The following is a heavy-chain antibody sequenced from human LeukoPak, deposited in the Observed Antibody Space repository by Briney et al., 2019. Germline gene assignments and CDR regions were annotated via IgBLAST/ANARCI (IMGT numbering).Heavy chain of an antibody. CDR2: IYYSGST. CDR1: GGSISSGGYY. V-gene: IGHV4-31*03. D-gene: IGHD5-12*01. Sequence: KPSETLSLTCTVSGGSISSGGYYWSWIRQHPGKGLEWIGYIYYSGSTYYNPSPKSRVTISVDTSKNQFSLKLSSVTAADTAVYYCARGPRGYSGYDNNFDYWGQGTLVTVSS. J-gene: IGHJ4*02. CDR3: ARGPRGYSGYDNNFDY.